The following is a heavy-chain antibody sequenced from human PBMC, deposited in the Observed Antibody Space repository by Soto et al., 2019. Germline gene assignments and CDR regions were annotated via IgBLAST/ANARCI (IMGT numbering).Heavy chain of an antibody. D-gene: IGHD3-16*01. CDR3: ARDAGAWGY. V-gene: IGHV3-30-3*01. CDR2: ISYDGSNK. CDR1: GFTFSSYA. J-gene: IGHJ4*02. Sequence: GGSLRLSCAASGFTFSSYAMHWVRQAPGKGLEWVAVISYDGSNKYYADSVKGRFTISRDNAKNTLYLQMNSLRAEDTAVYYCARDAGAWGYWGEGTLVNVAS.